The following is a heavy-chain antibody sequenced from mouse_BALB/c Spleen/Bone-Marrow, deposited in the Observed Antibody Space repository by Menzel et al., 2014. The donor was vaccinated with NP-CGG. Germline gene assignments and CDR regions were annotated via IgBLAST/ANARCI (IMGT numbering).Heavy chain of an antibody. J-gene: IGHJ3*01. Sequence: VQGVESGPGLVAPSQSPSITCTASGFSLSSFGIHWVRQPPGKGLEWLGVIWAGGSTNYDSALMSRLTISKDDSKSQVFLKMSSLQTDDTAMYYCATYYRYDGAYWGQGTLVTVSA. CDR2: IWAGGST. CDR3: ATYYRYDGAY. V-gene: IGHV2-9*02. CDR1: GFSLSSFG. D-gene: IGHD2-14*01.